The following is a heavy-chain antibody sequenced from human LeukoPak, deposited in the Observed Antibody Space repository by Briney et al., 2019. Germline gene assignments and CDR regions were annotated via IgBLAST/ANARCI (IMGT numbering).Heavy chain of an antibody. CDR3: ATAARGHFDT. CDR2: IYPDDSET. Sequence: GEYLKISCEGFGYIFTSYWIGLVRQMPGKGLEWMGIIYPDDSETRYSPSFQGRVTISAAKTISTAFLQWSSLKASDTATYYCATAARGHFDTWGQGTPVTVSS. V-gene: IGHV5-51*01. D-gene: IGHD5-18*01. J-gene: IGHJ4*02. CDR1: GYIFTSYW.